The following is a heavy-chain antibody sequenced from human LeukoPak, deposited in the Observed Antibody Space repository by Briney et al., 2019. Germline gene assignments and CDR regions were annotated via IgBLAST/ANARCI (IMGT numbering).Heavy chain of an antibody. CDR2: IWYDGSNK. V-gene: IGHV3-33*01. Sequence: GGSLRLSCAASGFTFSSYGMHWVRQAPGKGLEWVAVIWYDGSNKYYADSVKGRFTISRDNSKNTLYLQMNSLRAEDTAVYYCARDGVYGSGSYYPDRSYYYYGMDVWGQGTTVTVSS. CDR3: ARDGVYGSGSYYPDRSYYYYGMDV. D-gene: IGHD3-10*01. J-gene: IGHJ6*02. CDR1: GFTFSSYG.